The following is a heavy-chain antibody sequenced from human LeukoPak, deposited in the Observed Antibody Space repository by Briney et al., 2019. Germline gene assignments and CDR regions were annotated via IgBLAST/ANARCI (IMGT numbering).Heavy chain of an antibody. CDR1: GYSFTSYW. J-gene: IGHJ6*02. CDR3: ARYSVLYDSSGYYYYGMDV. CDR2: IDPSDSYT. D-gene: IGHD3-22*01. Sequence: LGESLRISCKGSGYSFTSYWISWVRQMPGKGLEWMGRIDPSDSYTNYSPSFQGHVTISADKSISTAYLQWSSLKASDTAMYYCARYSVLYDSSGYYYYGMDVWGQGTTVTVSS. V-gene: IGHV5-10-1*01.